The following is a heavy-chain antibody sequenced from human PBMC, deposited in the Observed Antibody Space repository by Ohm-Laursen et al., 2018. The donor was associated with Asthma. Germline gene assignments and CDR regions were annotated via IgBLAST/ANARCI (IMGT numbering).Heavy chain of an antibody. Sequence: GTLSLTCTVSGGSISSSSYYWGWIRQPPGKGLEWIGSIYYSGSTYYNPSLKSRVTISVDTSKNQFSLKLSSVTAADTAVYYCARRSDTVNYGMDVWGQGTTVTVSS. CDR2: IYYSGST. CDR1: GGSISSSSYY. J-gene: IGHJ6*02. CDR3: ARRSDTVNYGMDV. D-gene: IGHD5-18*01. V-gene: IGHV4-39*01.